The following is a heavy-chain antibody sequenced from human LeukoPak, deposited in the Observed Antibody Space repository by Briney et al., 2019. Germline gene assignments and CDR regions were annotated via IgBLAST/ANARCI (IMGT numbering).Heavy chain of an antibody. CDR3: ARARRPVYYYDSSGYFFDY. CDR1: GGTFSSYA. D-gene: IGHD3-22*01. V-gene: IGHV1-69*13. CDR2: TIPILGTA. Sequence: SVKVSCKASGGTFSSYAISWVRQAPGQGLEWMGGTIPILGTANYAQKFQGRVTITADESTSTAYMELSSLRSEDTAVYYCARARRPVYYYDSSGYFFDYWGQGTLVTVSS. J-gene: IGHJ4*02.